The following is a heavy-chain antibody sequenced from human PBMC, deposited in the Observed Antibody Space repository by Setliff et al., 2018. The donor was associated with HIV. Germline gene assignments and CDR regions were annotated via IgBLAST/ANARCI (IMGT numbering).Heavy chain of an antibody. CDR3: ARHSPSDY. Sequence: PSETLSLTCTVSGDSITSHYWSWIRQPAGKGLEWIGRIYSSGRTTYNPSLKSRFTMALDTSRNEVSLKVSSVTAADAAVYYCARHSPSDYWGQGTLVTVSS. CDR2: IYSSGRT. V-gene: IGHV4-4*07. CDR1: GDSITSHY. J-gene: IGHJ4*02.